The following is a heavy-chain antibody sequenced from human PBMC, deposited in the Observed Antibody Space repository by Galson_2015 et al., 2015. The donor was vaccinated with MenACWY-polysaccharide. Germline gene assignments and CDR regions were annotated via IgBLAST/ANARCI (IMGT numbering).Heavy chain of an antibody. CDR2: ISGSGSST. CDR1: GFTFSSYA. D-gene: IGHD6-13*01. V-gene: IGHV3-23*01. Sequence: SLRLSCAASGFTFSSYAMSWVRQAPGKGLEWVSAISGSGSSTYYADSVKGWFTISRDNSKNTLYLQMNSLRAEDTAVYYCAKSSSWYRLGEYWGQGTLVTVSS. J-gene: IGHJ4*02. CDR3: AKSSSWYRLGEY.